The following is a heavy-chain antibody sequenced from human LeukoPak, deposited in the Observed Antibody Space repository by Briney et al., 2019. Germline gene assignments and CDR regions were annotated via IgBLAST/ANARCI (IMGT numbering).Heavy chain of an antibody. CDR3: AREGGASSHYDY. J-gene: IGHJ4*02. CDR2: INPSGGIP. D-gene: IGHD6-13*01. CDR1: GYTLTNHY. Sequence: ASVKVSCKASGYTLTNHYIHGVRRPPGQGLEWVGIINPSGGIPTYAQKFQGRVTMTTDMSTSTVYMELSSLRSDDTAIFYCAREGGASSHYDYWGQGTLVTVSS. V-gene: IGHV1-46*01.